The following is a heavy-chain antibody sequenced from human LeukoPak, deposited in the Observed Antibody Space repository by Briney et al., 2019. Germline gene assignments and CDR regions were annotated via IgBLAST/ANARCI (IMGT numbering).Heavy chain of an antibody. CDR1: GFTFSAYG. D-gene: IGHD6-19*01. CDR2: IRYDGSNK. V-gene: IGHV3-30*02. J-gene: IGHJ5*02. CDR3: AKGVHSSGWPNWFDP. Sequence: PGGSLTLSCAASGFTFSAYGMQWVRQAPAKGLEWVAFIRYDGSNKYYADSVKGRFTISRDNPKKPLYLQMNSLRPEDTAVYYCAKGVHSSGWPNWFDPWGQGTLVTVSS.